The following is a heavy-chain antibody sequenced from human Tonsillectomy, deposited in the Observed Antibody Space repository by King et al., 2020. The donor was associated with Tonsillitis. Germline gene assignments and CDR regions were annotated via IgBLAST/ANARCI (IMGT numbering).Heavy chain of an antibody. CDR1: GYTFTNYG. D-gene: IGHD1-26*01. Sequence: QLVESGAEVKKPGASVKVSCKASGYTFTNYGISWVRQAPGQGLEWMGWISTYNGNTKYVQKLQGRVTMTTDTSTSTAYMELRSLRSDDTAVYYCAREGDSGNYFDYWGQGTLVTVSS. CDR3: AREGDSGNYFDY. V-gene: IGHV1-18*01. J-gene: IGHJ4*02. CDR2: ISTYNGNT.